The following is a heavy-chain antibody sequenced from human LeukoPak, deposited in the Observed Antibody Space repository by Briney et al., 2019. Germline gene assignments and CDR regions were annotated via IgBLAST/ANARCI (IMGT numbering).Heavy chain of an antibody. CDR1: GFTFSDYY. CDR2: ISSSSSYT. J-gene: IGHJ6*04. D-gene: IGHD5-18*01. CDR3: ARGTRVDTAMGPGTYYYGMDV. V-gene: IGHV3-11*06. Sequence: KSGGSLRLSCAASGFTFSDYYVSWIRQAPGKGLEWVSYISSSSSYTNYADSVKGRFTISRDNAKNSLYLQMNSLRAEDTAVYYCARGTRVDTAMGPGTYYYGMDVWGKGTTVTVSS.